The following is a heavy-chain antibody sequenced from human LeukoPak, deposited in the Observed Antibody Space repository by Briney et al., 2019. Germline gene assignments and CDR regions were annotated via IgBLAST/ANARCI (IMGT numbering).Heavy chain of an antibody. CDR3: AKERRHFYRESTGFYPTGFYVDN. CDR2: MDTGGNT. J-gene: IGHJ4*02. CDR1: SGSIGGYS. D-gene: IGHD3-9*01. V-gene: IGHV4-4*07. Sequence: SETLSLTCTVSSGSIGGYSWNWIRQPAGKGLEWIGRMDTGGNTNFIPSLKSRLTMSADTSKNQLSLKLTSVTAADTAVYYCAKERRHFYRESTGFYPTGFYVDNWGRGILVTVSS.